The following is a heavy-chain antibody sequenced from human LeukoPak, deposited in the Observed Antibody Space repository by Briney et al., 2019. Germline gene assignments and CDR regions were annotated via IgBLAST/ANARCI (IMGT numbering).Heavy chain of an antibody. CDR1: GGSFSGYY. V-gene: IGHV4-34*01. CDR2: INHSGST. Sequence: PSETLSLTCAVYGGSFSGYYWSWIRQPPGKGLEWIGEINHSGSTNYNPSLKSRVTISVDTSKNQFSLKLSSVTAADTAVYYCARTLPSVMVYAIWGQGTLVTVSS. D-gene: IGHD2-8*01. CDR3: ARTLPSVMVYAI. J-gene: IGHJ4*02.